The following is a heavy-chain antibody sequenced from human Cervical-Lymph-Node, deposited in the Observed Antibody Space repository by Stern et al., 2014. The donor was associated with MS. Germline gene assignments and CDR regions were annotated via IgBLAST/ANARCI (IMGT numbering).Heavy chain of an antibody. V-gene: IGHV2-26*01. CDR2: IFSNNEK. J-gene: IGHJ4*02. Sequence: VTLRESGPVLVKPTETLTLTCTVSGFSLSDTTMGVTWIRQPPGKALEWLATIFSNNEKSYSTSLKSRLTISKDTSKSQVVLTMTNMDPVDTATYYCARINVGPTFYSPFDYWGQGTLVTVSS. CDR1: GFSLSDTTMG. D-gene: IGHD2/OR15-2a*01. CDR3: ARINVGPTFYSPFDY.